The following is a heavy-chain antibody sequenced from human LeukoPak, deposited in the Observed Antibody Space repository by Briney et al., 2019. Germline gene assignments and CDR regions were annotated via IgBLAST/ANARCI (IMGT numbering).Heavy chain of an antibody. CDR2: ISDSGGST. CDR3: AKDPGLFWSGSYGMDV. Sequence: GGSLRLSCAASGFTFSSYAMSWVRQAPGKGLEWVSAISDSGGSTYYADSVKGRFTISRDNSKNTLYLQMNSLRAEDTAVYYCAKDPGLFWSGSYGMDVWGQGTTVTVSS. V-gene: IGHV3-23*01. D-gene: IGHD3-3*01. J-gene: IGHJ6*02. CDR1: GFTFSSYA.